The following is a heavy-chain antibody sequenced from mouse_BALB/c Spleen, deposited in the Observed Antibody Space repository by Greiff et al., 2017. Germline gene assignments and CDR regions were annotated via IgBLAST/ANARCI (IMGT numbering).Heavy chain of an antibody. D-gene: IGHD3-3*01. CDR1: GFTFSSYA. J-gene: IGHJ2*01. Sequence: EVNLVESGGGLVKPGGSLKLSCAASGFTFSSYAMSWVRQSPEKRLEWVAEISSGGSYTYYPDTVTGRFTISRDNAKNTLYLEMSSLRSEDTAMYYCARRATGYFDYWGQGTTLTVSS. CDR3: ARRATGYFDY. CDR2: ISSGGSYT. V-gene: IGHV5-9-4*01.